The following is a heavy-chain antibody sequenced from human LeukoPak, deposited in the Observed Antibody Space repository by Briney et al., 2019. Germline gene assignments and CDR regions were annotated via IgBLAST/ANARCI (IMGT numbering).Heavy chain of an antibody. J-gene: IGHJ4*02. D-gene: IGHD3-10*02. CDR1: GESVSSGNW. V-gene: IGHV4-4*02. Sequence: PSETLSLTCAVSGESVSSGNWWSWVRQPPEKGLEWIGEIHPSGTANYNPSLKSRVIVSLDKSKHQLSLNRISVTSADTAVFYCVRGGAYYLPYWGQGTLVTVSS. CDR3: VRGGAYYLPY. CDR2: IHPSGTA.